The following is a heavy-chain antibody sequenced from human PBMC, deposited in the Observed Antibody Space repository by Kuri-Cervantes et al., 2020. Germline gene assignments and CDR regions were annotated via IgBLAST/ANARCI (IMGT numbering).Heavy chain of an antibody. CDR1: GYSFTTYA. Sequence: ASVKVSCKASGYSFTTYALHWVRQAPGQRLEWMGWISARNGNTKFSQKFQDRVSIIRDTSATTTYMELSSLRSEDTAVYFCARGTGYSYGQPFDLWGQGTLVTVSS. CDR3: ARGTGYSYGQPFDL. V-gene: IGHV1-3*01. CDR2: ISARNGNT. D-gene: IGHD5-18*01. J-gene: IGHJ4*02.